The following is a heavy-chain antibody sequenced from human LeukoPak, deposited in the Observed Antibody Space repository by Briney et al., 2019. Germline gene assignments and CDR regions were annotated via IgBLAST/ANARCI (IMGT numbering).Heavy chain of an antibody. J-gene: IGHJ4*02. D-gene: IGHD1-14*01. CDR3: AKSRSPGFDY. Sequence: GGSLRLSCAASGFTFSSYAMSWVRQAPGKGLEWISASSGRGGSTYYADSVKGRFNISRDNAKNTLYLQMDSLRAEDTAVYYCAKSRSPGFDYWGQGTLVTVSS. CDR2: SSGRGGST. CDR1: GFTFSSYA. V-gene: IGHV3-23*01.